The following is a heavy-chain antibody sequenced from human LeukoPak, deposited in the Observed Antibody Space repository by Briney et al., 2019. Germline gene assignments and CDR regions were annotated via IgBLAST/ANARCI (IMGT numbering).Heavy chain of an antibody. J-gene: IGHJ3*02. CDR3: ATRHDSSSWWGAFDI. CDR1: GYTLTELS. Sequence: GASVKVSCKVSGYTLTELSMHWVRQAPGKGLEWMGGFDPEDGETIYAQKFQGRVTMTEDTSTDTAYMELSSLRSEDTAVYYCATRHDSSSWWGAFDIWGQGTMVTVSS. D-gene: IGHD6-13*01. CDR2: FDPEDGET. V-gene: IGHV1-24*01.